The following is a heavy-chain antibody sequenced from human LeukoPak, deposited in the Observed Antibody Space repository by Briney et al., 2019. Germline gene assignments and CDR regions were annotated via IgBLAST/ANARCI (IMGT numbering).Heavy chain of an antibody. CDR3: AREDYDFWSAYFDY. Sequence: SETLSLTCTVSGGSVSSGSYCWSWIRQPPGKGLEWIGYIYYSGSTNYNPSLKSRVTISVDTSKNQFSLKLSSVTAADTAVYYCAREDYDFWSAYFDYWGQGTLVTVSS. J-gene: IGHJ4*02. CDR2: IYYSGST. CDR1: GGSVSSGSYC. V-gene: IGHV4-61*01. D-gene: IGHD3-3*01.